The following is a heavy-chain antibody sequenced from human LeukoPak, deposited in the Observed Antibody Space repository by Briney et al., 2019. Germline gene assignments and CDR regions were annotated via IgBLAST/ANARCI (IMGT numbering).Heavy chain of an antibody. Sequence: GGSLRPSCAASGFTFSSYAMSWVRQAPGKGLEWVSAISGSGGSTYYADSVKGRFTISRDNSKNTLYLQMNSLRAEDTAVYYCAKDQEGSGRYSSYWGQGTLVTVSP. D-gene: IGHD1-26*01. CDR1: GFTFSSYA. CDR2: ISGSGGST. J-gene: IGHJ4*02. V-gene: IGHV3-23*01. CDR3: AKDQEGSGRYSSY.